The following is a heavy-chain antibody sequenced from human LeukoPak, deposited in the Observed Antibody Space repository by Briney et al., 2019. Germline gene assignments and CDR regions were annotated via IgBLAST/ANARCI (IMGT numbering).Heavy chain of an antibody. CDR2: IHYSGST. D-gene: IGHD3-22*01. CDR1: GGSISSSSYS. J-gene: IGHJ4*02. Sequence: SETLFLTCTVSGGSISSSSYSWGWIRQPPGKGLEWIGTIHYSGSTYYNPSLKSRVTISEDTSKNQFSLNLSSVTAADTAVYYCARYASSGYYRYYFDYWGQGTLVTVSS. V-gene: IGHV4-39*01. CDR3: ARYASSGYYRYYFDY.